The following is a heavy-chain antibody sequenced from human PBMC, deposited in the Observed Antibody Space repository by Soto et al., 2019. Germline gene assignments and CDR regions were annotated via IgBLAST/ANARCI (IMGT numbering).Heavy chain of an antibody. CDR2: ISAYNGNR. CDR1: GYTFTNYG. CDR3: ARDTDCSSTSCYDY. V-gene: IGHV1-18*01. Sequence: ASVKVSCKASGYTFTNYGINWVRQAPGQGLEWMGWISAYNGNRNYAQKVQGRVTMTTDTSTSTAYMELRSPRSDDTAVYYCARDTDCSSTSCYDYWGQGTLVTVSS. D-gene: IGHD2-2*01. J-gene: IGHJ4*02.